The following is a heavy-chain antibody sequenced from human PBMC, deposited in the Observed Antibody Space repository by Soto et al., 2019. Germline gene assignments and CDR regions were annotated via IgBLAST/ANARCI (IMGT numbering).Heavy chain of an antibody. Sequence: GGSLRLSCAASGFTFSSYGMHWVRQAPGKGLEWVAVIWYDGSNKYYADSVKGRFIISRDNSKNTLYLQMNSLRAEDTAVYYCARDSNDFWSGTIYYYYMDVWGKGTTVTVSS. D-gene: IGHD3-3*01. J-gene: IGHJ6*03. V-gene: IGHV3-33*01. CDR3: ARDSNDFWSGTIYYYYMDV. CDR1: GFTFSSYG. CDR2: IWYDGSNK.